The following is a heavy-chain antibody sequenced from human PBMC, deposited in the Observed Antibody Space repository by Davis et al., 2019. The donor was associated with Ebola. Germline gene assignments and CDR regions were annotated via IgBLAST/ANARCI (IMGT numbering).Heavy chain of an antibody. CDR2: ISYDGSNK. CDR1: GFTFSSYG. V-gene: IGHV3-30*03. D-gene: IGHD2-21*01. CDR3: GVVIAWDY. Sequence: PGGSLRLSCAASGFTFSSYGMHWVRQAPGKGLEWVAVISYDGSNKYYADSVKGRFTISRDNSKNSLYLQMNSLRAEDTAVYYCGVVIAWDYWGQGTLVTVSS. J-gene: IGHJ4*02.